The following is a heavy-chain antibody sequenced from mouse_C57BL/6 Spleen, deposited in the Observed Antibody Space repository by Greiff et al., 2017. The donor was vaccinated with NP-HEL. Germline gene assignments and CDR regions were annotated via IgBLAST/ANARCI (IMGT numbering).Heavy chain of an antibody. J-gene: IGHJ4*01. Sequence: VKLVESGPGLVAPSQSLSITCTVSGFSLTSYGVHWVRQPPGKGLEWLVVIWSDGSTTYNSALKSRLSISKDNSKSQVFLKMNSLQTDDTAMYYCAREDSNYGAYYYAMDYWGQGTSVTVSS. CDR1: GFSLTSYG. V-gene: IGHV2-6*03. D-gene: IGHD2-5*01. CDR3: AREDSNYGAYYYAMDY. CDR2: IWSDGST.